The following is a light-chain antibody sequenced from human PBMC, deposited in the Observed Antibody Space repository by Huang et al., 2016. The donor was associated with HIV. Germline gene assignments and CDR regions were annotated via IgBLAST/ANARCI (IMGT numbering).Light chain of an antibody. CDR2: WAA. CDR3: QQYYSIPG. V-gene: IGKV4-1*01. CDR1: QSVLSPSNNRNH. Sequence: DIVMTQSPDSLAVSLGERATITCVSSQSVLSPSNNRNHLAWYQQKPRQPPKLLISWAATRESGFPDRFRGSGSATDFTLTIDNLQAEDVALYFCQQYYSIPGFGQGTYVEV. J-gene: IGKJ1*01.